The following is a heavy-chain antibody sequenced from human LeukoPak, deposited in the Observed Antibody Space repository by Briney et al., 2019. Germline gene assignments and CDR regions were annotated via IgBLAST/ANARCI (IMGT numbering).Heavy chain of an antibody. Sequence: GGSLRLSCAASGFTFSSYSMNWVRQAPGKGLEWVSSISSSSSYIYYADSVKGRFTISRDNAKNSLYLQMNSLRAEVTALYYCAKDRTVGASYWYFDLWGRGTLVTVSS. J-gene: IGHJ2*01. CDR2: ISSSSSYI. V-gene: IGHV3-21*04. CDR1: GFTFSSYS. D-gene: IGHD1-26*01. CDR3: AKDRTVGASYWYFDL.